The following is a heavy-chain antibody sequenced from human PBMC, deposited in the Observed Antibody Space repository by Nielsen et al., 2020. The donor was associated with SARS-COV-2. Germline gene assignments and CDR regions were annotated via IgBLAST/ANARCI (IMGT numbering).Heavy chain of an antibody. Sequence: GGSLRLSCAASGFTFSSYSMNWVRQAPGKGLEWVSAITPSDGSTFYADSVKGRFTISRDNSKNTLYLQMNSLRADDTAVYYCARALGYSSYSSYWGQGTLVTVSS. D-gene: IGHD6-19*01. J-gene: IGHJ4*02. CDR1: GFTFSSYS. CDR2: ITPSDGST. CDR3: ARALGYSSYSSY. V-gene: IGHV3-23*01.